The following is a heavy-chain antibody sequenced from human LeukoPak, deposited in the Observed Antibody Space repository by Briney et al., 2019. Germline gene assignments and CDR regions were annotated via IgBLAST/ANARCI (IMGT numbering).Heavy chain of an antibody. Sequence: GGSLRLSCAASGFTFSSYAMHWVRQAPGKGLEWVAVISYDGSNKYYADSVKGRFTISRDNSKNTLYLQMNSLRAEDTAVYYCARAGDPSVGGTRHFDHWGQGILVTVSS. CDR1: GFTFSSYA. D-gene: IGHD1-1*01. J-gene: IGHJ4*02. V-gene: IGHV3-30-3*01. CDR3: ARAGDPSVGGTRHFDH. CDR2: ISYDGSNK.